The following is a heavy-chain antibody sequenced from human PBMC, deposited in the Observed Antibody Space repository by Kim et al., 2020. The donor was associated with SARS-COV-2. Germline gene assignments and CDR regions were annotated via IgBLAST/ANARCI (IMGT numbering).Heavy chain of an antibody. CDR1: GFTFSSHV. Sequence: GGSLRLSCVASGFTFSSHVMSWVRQAPGKGLEWVSGISGSGGSTYYADSVKGRFTISRDNSKNTLYMEMNSLRAEDTALYYCAKKVSDYWGQGTMVTGS. V-gene: IGHV3-23*01. J-gene: IGHJ4*02. CDR2: ISGSGGST. CDR3: AKKVSDY.